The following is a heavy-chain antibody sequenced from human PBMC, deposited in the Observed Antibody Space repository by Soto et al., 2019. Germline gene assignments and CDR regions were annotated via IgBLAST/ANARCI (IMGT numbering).Heavy chain of an antibody. CDR1: GGSITSSSYY. D-gene: IGHD4-4*01. Sequence: ETLSLTCAVSGGSITSSSYYWGWIRQAPGRGLEWIGTIYYRGNTYYNPSLESRVTISADTSKNQLSLNLRSVTAADTAVYYCASPAGADYTFDYWGQGILVTVSS. CDR2: IYYRGNT. CDR3: ASPAGADYTFDY. V-gene: IGHV4-39*01. J-gene: IGHJ4*02.